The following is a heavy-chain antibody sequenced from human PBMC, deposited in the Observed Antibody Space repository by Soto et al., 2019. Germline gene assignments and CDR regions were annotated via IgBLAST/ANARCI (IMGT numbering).Heavy chain of an antibody. CDR3: AREHCSSTSCLNVFDY. J-gene: IGHJ4*02. Sequence: GGSLRLSCAAFGFTFSSYSMNWVRQAPGKGLEWVSYISSSSSTIYYADTVKGRFTISRDNAKNSLYLQMNSLRAEDTAVYYCAREHCSSTSCLNVFDYWGQGTLVTVSS. CDR1: GFTFSSYS. D-gene: IGHD2-2*01. V-gene: IGHV3-48*01. CDR2: ISSSSSTI.